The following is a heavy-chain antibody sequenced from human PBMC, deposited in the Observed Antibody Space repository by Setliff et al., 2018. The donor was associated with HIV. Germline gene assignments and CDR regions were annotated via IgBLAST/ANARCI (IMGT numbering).Heavy chain of an antibody. J-gene: IGHJ4*02. CDR2: VYPGDFDS. Sequence: HGESLKISCQASGYIFTNFWIGWVRQMPGKGLEWMGTVYPGDFDSIYNESFQGHVTMSVDKATRTAYLEWSSLKASDTAIYYCARRKSEDSGYGPRYYDFWGQGTQVTVSS. V-gene: IGHV5-51*01. CDR1: GYIFTNFW. D-gene: IGHD3-22*01. CDR3: ARRKSEDSGYGPRYYDF.